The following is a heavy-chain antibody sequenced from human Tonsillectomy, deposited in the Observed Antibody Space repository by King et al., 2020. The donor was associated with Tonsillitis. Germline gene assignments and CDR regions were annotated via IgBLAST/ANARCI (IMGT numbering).Heavy chain of an antibody. CDR2: IYGGGGST. CDR1: GFTFSSYA. V-gene: IGHV3-23*03. Sequence: VQLVESGGGLVQPGGSLRLSCAASGFTFSSYAMSWVRQAPGKGLEWVSVIYGGGGSTYYADSVKGRFTISRVSSKNTLYLQMNSLRAEDTAVYYCAKPTASDTFYYYYGMDVWGQGTTVTVSS. J-gene: IGHJ6*02. CDR3: AKPTASDTFYYYYGMDV. D-gene: IGHD6-13*01.